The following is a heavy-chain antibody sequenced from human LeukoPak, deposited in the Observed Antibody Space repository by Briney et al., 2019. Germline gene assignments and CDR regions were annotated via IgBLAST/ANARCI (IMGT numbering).Heavy chain of an antibody. J-gene: IGHJ5*02. CDR3: ARGPAGSRATLAS. V-gene: IGHV1-46*01. CDR2: INPSGGST. CDR1: GYTFTSYY. Sequence: ASVKVSCKASGYTFTSYYMHWVRQAPGQGLEWMGIINPSGGSTNYAQKFQGRVTITADESTSTAYMELSSLRSEDTAAYYCARGPAGSRATLASWGQGTLVTVSS. D-gene: IGHD6-19*01.